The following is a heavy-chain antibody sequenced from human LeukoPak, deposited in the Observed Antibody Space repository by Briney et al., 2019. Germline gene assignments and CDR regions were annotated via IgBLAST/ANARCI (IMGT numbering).Heavy chain of an antibody. CDR1: GFTFSSYW. D-gene: IGHD3-10*01. Sequence: GGSLRLSCAASGFTFSSYWMHWVRQAPGKGLVWVSRINSDGSSTSYADSVKGRFTISRDNAKNTLYLQMNSLRAEDTAVYYRARALLMVREGGKDYRGQGTLVTVSS. J-gene: IGHJ4*02. CDR3: ARALLMVREGGKDY. CDR2: INSDGSST. V-gene: IGHV3-74*01.